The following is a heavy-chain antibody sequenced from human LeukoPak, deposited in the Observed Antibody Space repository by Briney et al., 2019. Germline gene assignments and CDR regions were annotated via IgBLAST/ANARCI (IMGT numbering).Heavy chain of an antibody. V-gene: IGHV4-34*01. CDR1: GGSFSGYY. Sequence: PSETLSLTCAVYGGSFSGYYWSWIRQPPGKGLEWIGEINHSGSTNYNPSLESRVTISVDTSKNQFSLKLSSVTAADTAVYYCARVSPRDYVLSFYYYYGMDVWGQGTTVTVSS. CDR3: ARVSPRDYVLSFYYYYGMDV. D-gene: IGHD4-17*01. J-gene: IGHJ6*02. CDR2: INHSGST.